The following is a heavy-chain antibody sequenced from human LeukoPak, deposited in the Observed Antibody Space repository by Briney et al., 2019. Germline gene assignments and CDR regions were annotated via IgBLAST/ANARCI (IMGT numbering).Heavy chain of an antibody. CDR1: GFTFSDYY. D-gene: IGHD2-15*01. Sequence: GWSLRLSCAASGFTFSDYYMSWIRQAPGKGLEGVSYISSSGSTIYYADSVKGRFTISRDNAKNSLYLQMNSLRAEDTAVYYCASHRGSPLGQIDPWGQGTLVTVSS. CDR2: ISSSGSTI. CDR3: ASHRGSPLGQIDP. V-gene: IGHV3-11*01. J-gene: IGHJ5*02.